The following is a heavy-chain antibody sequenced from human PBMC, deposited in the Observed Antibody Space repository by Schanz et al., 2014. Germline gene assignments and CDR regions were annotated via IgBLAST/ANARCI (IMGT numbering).Heavy chain of an antibody. CDR2: IKQDGSEK. J-gene: IGHJ4*02. V-gene: IGHV3-7*01. CDR3: AEDRELLPFEY. CDR1: GFGFDDYA. D-gene: IGHD1-26*01. Sequence: EVQLVESGGGVVRPGGSLRLSCAASGFGFDDYAMSWVRQAPGKGLEWVANIKQDGSEKYYVDSVKGRFTISRDNAKNSLYLQMNSLTAEDTAVYYCAEDRELLPFEYWGQGTLVTVSS.